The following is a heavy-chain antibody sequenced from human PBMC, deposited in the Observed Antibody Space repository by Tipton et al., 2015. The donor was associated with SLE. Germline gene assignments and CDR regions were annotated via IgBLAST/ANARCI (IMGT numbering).Heavy chain of an antibody. CDR1: GGSFSGYY. V-gene: IGHV4-34*01. Sequence: TLSLTCAVYGGSFSGYYWSWIRQPPGKGLEWIGEINHSGSTNYNPSLKSRVTISVDTSKNQFSLKLSSVTAADTAVYYCARGPSLVVRREFAATWYFDLWGRGSLVTVSS. J-gene: IGHJ2*01. CDR3: ARGPSLVVRREFAATWYFDL. D-gene: IGHD2-2*01. CDR2: INHSGST.